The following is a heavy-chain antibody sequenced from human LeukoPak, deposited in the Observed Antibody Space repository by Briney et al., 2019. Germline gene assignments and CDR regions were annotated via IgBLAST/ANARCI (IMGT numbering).Heavy chain of an antibody. D-gene: IGHD3-3*01. CDR2: ISGSGDST. Sequence: GGSLRLSCAASGFTFSSYAMSWVRQAPGKGLEWVSTISGSGDSTYYADSVKDRFTISRDNSKNTLYLQMNSLRAEDTAVYYCAREYYDFWSGYYKGYYYGMDVWGQGTTVTVSS. CDR1: GFTFSSYA. CDR3: AREYYDFWSGYYKGYYYGMDV. V-gene: IGHV3-23*01. J-gene: IGHJ6*02.